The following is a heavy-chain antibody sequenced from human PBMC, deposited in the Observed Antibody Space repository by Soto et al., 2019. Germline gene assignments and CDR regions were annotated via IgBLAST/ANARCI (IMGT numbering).Heavy chain of an antibody. D-gene: IGHD3-16*01. CDR1: GFTFSSYA. J-gene: IGHJ6*02. CDR3: AKEGDWDYYYGMDV. CDR2: ISYDGSNK. Sequence: GGSLRLSCAASGFTFSSYAMHWVRQAPGKGLEWVAVISYDGSNKYYADSVKGRFTISRDNSKNTLYLQMNSLRAEDTAVYYCAKEGDWDYYYGMDVWGQGTTVTVSS. V-gene: IGHV3-30-3*01.